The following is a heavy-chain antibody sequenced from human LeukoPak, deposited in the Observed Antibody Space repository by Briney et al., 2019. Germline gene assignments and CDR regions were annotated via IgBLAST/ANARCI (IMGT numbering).Heavy chain of an antibody. CDR2: ISYDGSNK. J-gene: IGHJ4*02. CDR1: GFTFSSYA. CDR3: ARDGSWGTNNYYFDY. Sequence: PGRSLRLSCAASGFTFSSYAMHWVRQAPGKGLEWVAVISYDGSNKYCADSVKGRFTISRDNSKNTLYLQMNSLRAEDTAVYYCARDGSWGTNNYYFDYWGQGTLVTVSS. D-gene: IGHD1-14*01. V-gene: IGHV3-30-3*01.